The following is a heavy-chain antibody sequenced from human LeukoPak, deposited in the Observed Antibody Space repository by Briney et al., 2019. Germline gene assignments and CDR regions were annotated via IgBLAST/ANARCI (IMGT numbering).Heavy chain of an antibody. D-gene: IGHD5-18*01. CDR1: GGSISRNNDY. J-gene: IGHJ5*02. CDR3: ARQAEYIYEPGWFDP. Sequence: SETLSLTXTVSGGSISRNNDYWAWIRQSPGKGLEWIGSMQYSGSTRYNPSLKSRVTISVDTSKKQFSLKVSSVTAADTAVYYCARQAEYIYEPGWFDPWGQGTLVTVSS. CDR2: MQYSGST. V-gene: IGHV4-39*01.